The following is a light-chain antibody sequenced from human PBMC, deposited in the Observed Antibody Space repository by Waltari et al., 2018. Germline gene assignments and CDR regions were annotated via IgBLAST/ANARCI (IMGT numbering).Light chain of an antibody. V-gene: IGKV3-11*01. CDR2: DAL. CDR3: QQGYKRRT. J-gene: IGKJ4*01. CDR1: QSVGGY. Sequence: EIVLTQSPDTLSLSPGARATLSCRASQSVGGYLAWYQHKPGQAPRLLIYDALKRATGIPVRFSGSGSGTDFTLTISSLEPEDFAVYYCQQGYKRRTFGGGTNVEIK.